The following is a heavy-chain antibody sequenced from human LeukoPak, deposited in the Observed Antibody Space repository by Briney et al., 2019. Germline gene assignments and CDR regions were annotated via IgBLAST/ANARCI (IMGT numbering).Heavy chain of an antibody. J-gene: IGHJ5*02. D-gene: IGHD6-19*01. CDR1: GFTFSSYW. Sequence: GGSLRLSCAASGFTFSSYWMHWVRQAPGKGLVWLSHVNSDGRSTTYADSVKGRFTISRDNAKNTLYLQMNSLRAEDTALYYCARDDSLAGSGLGDLWGQGTLVTVSS. V-gene: IGHV3-74*01. CDR3: ARDDSLAGSGLGDL. CDR2: VNSDGRST.